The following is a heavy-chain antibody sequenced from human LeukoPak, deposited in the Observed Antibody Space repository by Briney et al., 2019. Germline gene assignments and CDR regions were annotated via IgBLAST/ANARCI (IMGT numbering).Heavy chain of an antibody. J-gene: IGHJ4*02. V-gene: IGHV4-34*01. CDR2: INHSGST. Sequence: PSETLSLTCAVYGGSFSGYYWSWIRQPPGKGLEWIGEINHSGSTNYNPSLKSRVTISVDTSKNQFSLKLSSVTAADTAVYYCARVGGDCGSSSDFDYWGQGTLVTVSS. CDR1: GGSFSGYY. D-gene: IGHD6-6*01. CDR3: ARVGGDCGSSSDFDY.